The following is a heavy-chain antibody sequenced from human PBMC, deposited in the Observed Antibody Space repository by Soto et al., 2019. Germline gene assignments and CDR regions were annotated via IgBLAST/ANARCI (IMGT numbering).Heavy chain of an antibody. CDR3: ARHVRGSSGWYAAFDI. J-gene: IGHJ3*02. D-gene: IGHD6-19*01. CDR2: IYYSGST. CDR1: GGSISSSSYY. V-gene: IGHV4-39*01. Sequence: SETLSLTCTVSGGSISSSSYYWGWIRQPPGKGLEWIGGIYYSGSTYYNPSLKSRVTISVDTSKNQFSLKLSSVTAADTAVYYCARHVRGSSGWYAAFDIWGQGTMVTVSS.